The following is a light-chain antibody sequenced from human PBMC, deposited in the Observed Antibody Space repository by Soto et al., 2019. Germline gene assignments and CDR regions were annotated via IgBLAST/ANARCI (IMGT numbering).Light chain of an antibody. V-gene: IGKV3-11*01. J-gene: IGKJ5*01. CDR1: QSVRNY. CDR3: QQRSNWPIT. CDR2: DAS. Sequence: ENVLTQSPATLSLSPGGRATLSCGASQSVRNYLAWSQQKPGQAPRLLMYDASNRATGIPARFSGSGSGTDFTLTISSLEPEDFAVYYCQQRSNWPITFGQGTRLEIK.